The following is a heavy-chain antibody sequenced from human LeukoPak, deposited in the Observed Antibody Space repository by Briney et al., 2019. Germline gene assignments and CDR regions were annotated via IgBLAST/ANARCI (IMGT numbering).Heavy chain of an antibody. Sequence: SETLSLTCSVSGVSINSYYWSWIRQPAGKGLEWIGRVYNSGSTDYNPSLKSRITMSVDTSKNQFSLKLSSVTAADTAVYYCARSRITHCTTGVCTVFDYWGQGTLATVSS. CDR1: GVSINSYY. D-gene: IGHD2-8*01. CDR3: ARSRITHCTTGVCTVFDY. V-gene: IGHV4-4*07. J-gene: IGHJ4*02. CDR2: VYNSGST.